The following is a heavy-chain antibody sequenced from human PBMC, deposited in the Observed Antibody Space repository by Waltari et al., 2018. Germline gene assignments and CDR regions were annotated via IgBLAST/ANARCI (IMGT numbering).Heavy chain of an antibody. CDR1: GYTFTGYY. Sequence: QMQLVQSGAEVKRPGASVKVSCQASGYTFTGYYLHWVRQAPGQGLEWMGWINPNSGYTNYAQNFQGWVTMTRDTSITTAYMELSRLKDDDTAVYFCARGGIIPAPALDVWGQGTTVTVSS. V-gene: IGHV1-2*04. CDR2: INPNSGYT. J-gene: IGHJ6*02. CDR3: ARGGIIPAPALDV. D-gene: IGHD6-13*01.